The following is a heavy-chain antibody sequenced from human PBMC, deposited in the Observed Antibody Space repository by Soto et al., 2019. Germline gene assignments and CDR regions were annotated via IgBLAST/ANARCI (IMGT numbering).Heavy chain of an antibody. CDR1: WLTFSRYC. D-gene: IGHD2-15*01. CDR3: ARDLPEWVVAATGYYGMDV. Sequence: GPVEGSFQASWLTFSRYCISWGGQAPGQRVGWMGWISAYNGNTNYAQKLQGRVTMTTDSSTSTAYMELRSLRSDDTAVYYCARDLPEWVVAATGYYGMDVWGQGTKVTVSS. V-gene: IGHV1-18*01. CDR2: ISAYNGNT. J-gene: IGHJ6*02.